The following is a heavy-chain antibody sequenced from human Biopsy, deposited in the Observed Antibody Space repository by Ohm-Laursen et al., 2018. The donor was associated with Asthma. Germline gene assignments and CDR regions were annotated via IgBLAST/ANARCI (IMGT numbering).Heavy chain of an antibody. CDR2: ISWNSGSI. Sequence: SLRLSCAASGFAFRSYAMHWVRQAPGKGLEWVSGISWNSGSIGYADSVKSRFTISRDNAKNSLYLQMNSLRVEDTALYYCAKATLGDIWKDYWGQGTLVTVSS. CDR1: GFAFRSYA. V-gene: IGHV3-9*01. J-gene: IGHJ4*02. CDR3: AKATLGDIWKDY. D-gene: IGHD1-20*01.